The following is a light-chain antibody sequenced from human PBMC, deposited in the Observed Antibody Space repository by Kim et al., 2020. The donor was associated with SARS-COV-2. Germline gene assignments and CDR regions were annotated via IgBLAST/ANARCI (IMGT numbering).Light chain of an antibody. J-gene: IGKJ3*01. CDR3: QQLNS. CDR2: AAS. V-gene: IGKV1-9*01. Sequence: SVLSASVGDRVTITCRASQGISSYLAWYQQKTGKAPKLLIYAASTLQSGVPSRFSGSGSGTEFTLTISRLQPEDFATYYCQQLNSFGPGTKVDIK. CDR1: QGISSY.